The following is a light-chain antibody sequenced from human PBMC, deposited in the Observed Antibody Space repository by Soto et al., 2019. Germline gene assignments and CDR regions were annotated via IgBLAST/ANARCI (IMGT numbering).Light chain of an antibody. CDR2: LTH. Sequence: QPVLTQPPSASATPGQRITISCSGGSSNIGNNYVYWYQQLPGTAPKLLIYLTHYRPSGVPDRVSGSKSGTSAYLAISGLRSEDEADYYCAAWDVSLTAWVFGGGTQLTVL. CDR1: SSNIGNNY. J-gene: IGLJ3*02. V-gene: IGLV1-47*02. CDR3: AAWDVSLTAWV.